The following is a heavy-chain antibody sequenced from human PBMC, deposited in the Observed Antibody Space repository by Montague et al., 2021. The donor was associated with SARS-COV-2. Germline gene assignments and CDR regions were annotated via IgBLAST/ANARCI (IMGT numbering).Heavy chain of an antibody. CDR2: INHSGST. CDR3: ARGPSVTTYCGAYYGMDV. D-gene: IGHD2-21*01. Sequence: SETLSLTCAVYGGSFSGYYWSWIRQPPGKGLEWIGEINHSGSTNYNPSLKSRVTISVDTSKNQFSLKLSSVTAADTAVYYCARGPSVTTYCGAYYGMDVWGQGTTVTVSS. CDR1: GGSFSGYY. V-gene: IGHV4-34*01. J-gene: IGHJ6*02.